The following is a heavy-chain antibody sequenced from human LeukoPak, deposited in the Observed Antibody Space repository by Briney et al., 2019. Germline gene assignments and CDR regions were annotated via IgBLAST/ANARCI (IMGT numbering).Heavy chain of an antibody. Sequence: GGSLRLSCAASGFTFNNYAMSWFRQTPGKGLEWVSAISGSGDRTYYAESVKGRFSISRDNSKNTLYLQMHSLRAEDTAVYYCGRRELWHGSGEDAWGQGTTVTVSS. CDR1: GFTFNNYA. J-gene: IGHJ6*02. V-gene: IGHV3-23*01. CDR2: ISGSGDRT. D-gene: IGHD3-10*01. CDR3: GRRELWHGSGEDA.